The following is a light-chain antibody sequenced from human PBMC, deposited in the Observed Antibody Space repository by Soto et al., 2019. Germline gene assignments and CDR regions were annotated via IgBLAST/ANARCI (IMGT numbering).Light chain of an antibody. CDR3: CSYARGGTYV. CDR1: SSDVGSYNL. J-gene: IGLJ1*01. CDR2: EGS. Sequence: QSVLTQPASVSGSPGQSITISCTGTSSDVGSYNLVSWYQQRPGKAPQLIIYEGSKRPSGVSIRYSASKSGNTAYLTISGLDAEDESDYYCCSYARGGTYVFGTGTKLTVL. V-gene: IGLV2-23*01.